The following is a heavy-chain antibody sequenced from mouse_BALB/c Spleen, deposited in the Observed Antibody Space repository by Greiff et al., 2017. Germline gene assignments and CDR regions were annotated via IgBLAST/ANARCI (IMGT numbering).Heavy chain of an antibody. Sequence: QVQLKESGAELVRPGSSVKISCKASGYAFSSYWMNWVKQRPGQGLEWIGQIYPGDGDTNYNGKFKGKATLTADKSSSTAYMQLSSLTSEDSAVYFCARAYDYDVWFAYWGQGTLVTVSA. J-gene: IGHJ3*01. V-gene: IGHV1-80*01. CDR1: GYAFSSYW. CDR3: ARAYDYDVWFAY. CDR2: IYPGDGDT. D-gene: IGHD2-4*01.